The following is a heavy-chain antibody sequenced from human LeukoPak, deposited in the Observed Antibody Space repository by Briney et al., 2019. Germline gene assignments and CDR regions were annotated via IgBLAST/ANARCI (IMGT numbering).Heavy chain of an antibody. J-gene: IGHJ6*02. Sequence: TGGSLRLSCAASGFTFSSYWMHWVRQAPGKGLVWVSRINSGGSSTSYADSVKGRFTISRDNAKNTLYLQMNSLRAEDTAVYYCARDYYDSSGYYTNYYYGMDVWGQGTTVTVSS. CDR1: GFTFSSYW. CDR3: ARDYYDSSGYYTNYYYGMDV. CDR2: INSGGSST. D-gene: IGHD3-22*01. V-gene: IGHV3-74*01.